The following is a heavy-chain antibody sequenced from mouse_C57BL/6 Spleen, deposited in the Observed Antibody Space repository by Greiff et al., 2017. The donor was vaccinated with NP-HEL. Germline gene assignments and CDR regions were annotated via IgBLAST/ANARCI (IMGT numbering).Heavy chain of an antibody. Sequence: DVMLVESGGGLVKPGGSLKLSCAASGFTFSSYAMSWVRQTPEKRLEWVATISDGGSYTYYPDNVKGRFTISRDNAKNNLYLQMSHLKSEDTAMYYCARGGLPNYCDYWGQGTTLTVSS. D-gene: IGHD3-1*01. CDR2: ISDGGSYT. CDR1: GFTFSSYA. V-gene: IGHV5-4*03. CDR3: ARGGLPNYCDY. J-gene: IGHJ2*01.